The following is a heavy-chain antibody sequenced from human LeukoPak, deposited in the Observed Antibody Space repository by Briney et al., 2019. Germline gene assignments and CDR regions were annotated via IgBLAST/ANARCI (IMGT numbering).Heavy chain of an antibody. D-gene: IGHD6-25*01. CDR2: IYYSGST. CDR3: ARQGRGGSAGFDY. J-gene: IGHJ4*02. CDR1: GGSISSYY. Sequence: SETLSLTCTVSGGSISSYYWSWIRQPPGKGLEWIGYIYYSGSTNYNPSLKSRVTISVDTSKNQFSLKLSSVTAADTAVYYCARQGRGGSAGFDYWGQGTLVTVSS. V-gene: IGHV4-59*08.